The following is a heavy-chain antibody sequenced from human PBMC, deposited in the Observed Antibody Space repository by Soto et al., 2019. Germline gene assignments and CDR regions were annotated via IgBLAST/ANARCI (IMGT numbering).Heavy chain of an antibody. V-gene: IGHV4-59*01. CDR1: GGSISSSY. J-gene: IGHJ6*02. CDR3: ARAVDYYYYNGMDV. CDR2: IYYSGST. D-gene: IGHD2-15*01. Sequence: SETLSLTCTVSGGSISSSYWSWIRQPPGKGLEWIGYIYYSGSTNYNPSLKSRVTISVDTSKNQFSLKLSSVTAADTAVYYCARAVDYYYYNGMDVWGQGTTVTVSS.